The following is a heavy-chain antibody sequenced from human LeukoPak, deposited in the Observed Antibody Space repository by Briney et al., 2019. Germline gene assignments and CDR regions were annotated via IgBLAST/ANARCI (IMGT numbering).Heavy chain of an antibody. V-gene: IGHV3-7*01. CDR3: VRDSLVGYGHRYFDC. Sequence: GGSLRLSCVASGFTFSSHWMSWVRQAPGKGVEGVAHIKQDGSEKKYVDSVKGRLIISRDHAKNSLYLQMNSLRVEDTAVYYCVRDSLVGYGHRYFDCWGQGTLVTVSS. D-gene: IGHD5-18*01. CDR2: IKQDGSEK. CDR1: GFTFSSHW. J-gene: IGHJ4*02.